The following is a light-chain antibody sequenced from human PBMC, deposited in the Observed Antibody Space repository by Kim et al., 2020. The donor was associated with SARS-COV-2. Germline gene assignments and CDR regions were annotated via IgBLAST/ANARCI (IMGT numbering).Light chain of an antibody. CDR3: QSTDSGSNYVV. CDR2: HDS. J-gene: IGLJ2*01. CDR1: SLPKEY. Sequence: PGQTARITCSGDSLPKEYAYWYQQKPGQAPVMIIYHDSERPSGIPERFSGSSSGTKVTLTISGVQAEDEADYYCQSTDSGSNYVVFGGGTQLTVL. V-gene: IGLV3-25*03.